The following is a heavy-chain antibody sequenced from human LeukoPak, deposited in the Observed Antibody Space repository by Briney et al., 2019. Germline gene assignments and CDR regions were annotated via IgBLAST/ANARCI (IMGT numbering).Heavy chain of an antibody. CDR3: ARVAHYDSSGYYFDY. Sequence: GGSLRLSCAASGFTFDDYGMSWVRQAPGKGLEWVSGINWNGGSTGYADSVKGRFTISRDNAKNSLYLQMNSLRAEDTALYHCARVAHYDSSGYYFDYWGQGTLVTVSS. CDR1: GFTFDDYG. V-gene: IGHV3-20*01. D-gene: IGHD3-22*01. J-gene: IGHJ4*02. CDR2: INWNGGST.